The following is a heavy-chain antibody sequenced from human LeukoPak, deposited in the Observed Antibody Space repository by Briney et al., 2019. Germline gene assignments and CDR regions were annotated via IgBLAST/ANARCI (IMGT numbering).Heavy chain of an antibody. Sequence: SENLSLTCTVSGGSISSYYWSWIRQPPGKGLEWIGYIYYSGSTNYNPSLKSRVTISVDTSKNQFSLKLSSVTAADTAVYYCARTVLPLWSTNGGYFDYWGQGTLVTVSS. V-gene: IGHV4-59*01. D-gene: IGHD5/OR15-5a*01. CDR2: IYYSGST. CDR1: GGSISSYY. CDR3: ARTVLPLWSTNGGYFDY. J-gene: IGHJ4*02.